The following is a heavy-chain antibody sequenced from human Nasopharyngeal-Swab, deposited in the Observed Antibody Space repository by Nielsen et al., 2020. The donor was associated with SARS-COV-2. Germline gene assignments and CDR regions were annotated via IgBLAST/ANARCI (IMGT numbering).Heavy chain of an antibody. CDR2: ISSSGDRT. CDR1: GFTFSTYG. J-gene: IGHJ6*04. Sequence: GESLKISCAASGFTFSTYGMHWVRQALGKGLEYISAISSSGDRTYYANSVRSRFTISRDNSENTLYLQMGSLRADDMAVYYCARGGSGPAMFGVVPDVWGKGTTVTVSS. CDR3: ARGGSGPAMFGVVPDV. D-gene: IGHD3-3*01. V-gene: IGHV3-64*01.